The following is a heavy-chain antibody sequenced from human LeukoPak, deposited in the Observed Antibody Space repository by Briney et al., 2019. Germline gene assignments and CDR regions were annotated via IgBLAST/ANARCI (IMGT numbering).Heavy chain of an antibody. CDR2: IRYDGSNK. J-gene: IGHJ4*02. V-gene: IGHV3-30*02. Sequence: GGSLRLSCAASGFTFSSYGMHWVRQAPGKGLEWVAFIRYDGSNKYYADSVKGRFTISRGNSKNTLYLQMNSLRAEDTAVYYCAVGGRWLQEDLDYWGQGTLVTVSS. CDR3: AVGGRWLQEDLDY. CDR1: GFTFSSYG. D-gene: IGHD5-24*01.